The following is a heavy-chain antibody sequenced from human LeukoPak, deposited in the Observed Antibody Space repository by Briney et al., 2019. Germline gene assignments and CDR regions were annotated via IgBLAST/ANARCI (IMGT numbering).Heavy chain of an antibody. Sequence: GGSLRLSCAASGFTFSSYGMHWVRQAPGKGLEWVAFIRYDGSNKYYADSVKGRFTISRDNSKNTLYLQMNSLRAEDTAVYYCAKDPTIFGVVISDYWGQGTLVTVSS. D-gene: IGHD3-3*01. CDR3: AKDPTIFGVVISDY. CDR2: IRYDGSNK. CDR1: GFTFSSYG. V-gene: IGHV3-30*02. J-gene: IGHJ4*02.